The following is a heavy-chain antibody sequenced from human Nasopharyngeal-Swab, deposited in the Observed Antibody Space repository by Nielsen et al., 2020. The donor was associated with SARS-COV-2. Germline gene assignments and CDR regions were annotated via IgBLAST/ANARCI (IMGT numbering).Heavy chain of an antibody. J-gene: IGHJ4*02. CDR2: ISPYDGNT. V-gene: IGHV1-18*01. Sequence: ASVKVSCKVSGYTLTELSMHWVRQAPGQGLQWMGWISPYDGNTNYVQNFQGRVTITTDTSTSTAYMELRSLRSDDTAVYYCARGQLYDYWGQGTLVTVSS. CDR3: ARGQLYDY. D-gene: IGHD6-6*01. CDR1: GYTLTELS.